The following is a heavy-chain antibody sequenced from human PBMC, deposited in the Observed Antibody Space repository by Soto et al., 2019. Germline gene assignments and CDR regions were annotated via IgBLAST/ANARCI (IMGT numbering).Heavy chain of an antibody. CDR1: GFTFGGYA. CDR3: TRVLRLSMIVVVSVY. D-gene: IGHD3-22*01. J-gene: IGHJ4*02. V-gene: IGHV3-49*03. CDR2: IRSKAYGGTT. Sequence: GGTLRLSCTASGFTFGGYAMCWFRQAPGKGLEWVGFIRSKAYGGTTEYAASVKGRFTISRDDSKSIAYLQMNSLKTEDTAVYYCTRVLRLSMIVVVSVYWGQRTLVTVSS.